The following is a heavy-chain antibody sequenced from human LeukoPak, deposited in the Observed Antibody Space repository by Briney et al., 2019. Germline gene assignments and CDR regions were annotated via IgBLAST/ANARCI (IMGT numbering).Heavy chain of an antibody. V-gene: IGHV1-8*01. CDR2: MNPNSGNT. Sequence: ASVKVSCKASGYTFTSYDINWVRQATGQGLEWMGWMNPNSGNTGYAQKFQGRVTMTRNTSISTAYVELSSLRSEDTAVYYCARGPTDNWNVDNWFDPWGQGTLVTVSS. D-gene: IGHD1-1*01. CDR1: GYTFTSYD. J-gene: IGHJ5*02. CDR3: ARGPTDNWNVDNWFDP.